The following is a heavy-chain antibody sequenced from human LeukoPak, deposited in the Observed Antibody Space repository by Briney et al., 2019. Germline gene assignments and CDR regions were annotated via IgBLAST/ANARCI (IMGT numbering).Heavy chain of an antibody. CDR1: GFTFSSYA. V-gene: IGHV3-23*01. CDR2: ISGSGGST. Sequence: LPGGSLRLSCAASGFTFSSYAMSWVRQAPGKGLEWVSAISGSGGSTYYADSVKGRFTISRDNSKNTLYLQMNSLRAEDTAVYYCAKDSDPALWFGELLSIDYWGQGTLVTVSS. CDR3: AKDSDPALWFGELLSIDY. D-gene: IGHD3-10*01. J-gene: IGHJ4*02.